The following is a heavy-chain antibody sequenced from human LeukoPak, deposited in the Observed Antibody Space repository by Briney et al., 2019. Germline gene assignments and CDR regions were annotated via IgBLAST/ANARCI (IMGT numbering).Heavy chain of an antibody. CDR2: ISSSSSYI. CDR3: ARVISGISAFDP. Sequence: PGGSLRLSCAASGFTFSSYSMNWVRQAPGKGLEWVSSISSSSSYIYYADSVKGRFTISRDNAKNSLYLQMNSLRAEDTAVYYCARVISGISAFDPWGQGTLVTVSS. J-gene: IGHJ5*02. D-gene: IGHD3-10*01. V-gene: IGHV3-21*01. CDR1: GFTFSSYS.